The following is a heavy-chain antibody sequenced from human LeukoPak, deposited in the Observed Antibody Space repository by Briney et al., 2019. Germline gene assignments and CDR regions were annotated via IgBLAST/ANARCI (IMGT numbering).Heavy chain of an antibody. Sequence: PGGTLRLSCAASGFTLSSYGMSWVRQAPGKGLEWVSAISGSGGSTYYADSVKGRFTISRDNSKNTLYLQMNSLRAEDTAVYYCAKDLEGNYDFWSGYPLRGYFDYWGQGTLVTVSS. J-gene: IGHJ4*02. CDR2: ISGSGGST. CDR3: AKDLEGNYDFWSGYPLRGYFDY. D-gene: IGHD3-3*01. CDR1: GFTLSSYG. V-gene: IGHV3-23*01.